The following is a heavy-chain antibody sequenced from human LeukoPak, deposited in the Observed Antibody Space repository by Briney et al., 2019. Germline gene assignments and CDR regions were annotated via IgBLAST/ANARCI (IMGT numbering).Heavy chain of an antibody. J-gene: IGHJ6*02. CDR1: GDSVSSNNAA. D-gene: IGHD4/OR15-4a*01. V-gene: IGHV6-1*01. CDR2: TYYRSKWYN. CDR3: ARQTSQDYHGLDV. Sequence: SQTLSLTCAISGDSVSSNNAAWNWIRQSPSRGLEWLGRTYYRSKWYNDYAVSVKSRITINPDTSKNQFSLQLNSVTPEDAAVYYCARQTSQDYHGLDVWGQGTAVTVSS.